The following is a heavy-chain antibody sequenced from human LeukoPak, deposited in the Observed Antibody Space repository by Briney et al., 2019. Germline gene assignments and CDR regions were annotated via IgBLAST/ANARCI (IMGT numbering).Heavy chain of an antibody. V-gene: IGHV3-21*01. CDR1: GFTFSSYS. J-gene: IGHJ6*02. D-gene: IGHD3-10*01. Sequence: GSLRLSCAASGFTFSSYSMNWVRQAPGKGLEWVSSISSSSSYIYYADSVKGRFTISRDNAKNSLYLQMNSLRAEDTAVYYCARGASVTMVRGVIQDYYYGMDVWGQGTTVTVSS. CDR3: ARGASVTMVRGVIQDYYYGMDV. CDR2: ISSSSSYI.